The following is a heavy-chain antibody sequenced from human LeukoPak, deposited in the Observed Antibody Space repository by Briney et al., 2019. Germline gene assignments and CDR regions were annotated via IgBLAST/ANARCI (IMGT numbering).Heavy chain of an antibody. CDR3: ASDVYGMDV. CDR1: GFTFSDHY. Sequence: GGSLRLSCAASGFTFSDHYMDWVRQAPGKGLEWVGRTRNKANSYTTEYAASVKGRFTISRDDSKNSLYLQMNSLKTEDTAVYYCASDVYGMDVWGQGTTVTVSS. V-gene: IGHV3-72*01. CDR2: TRNKANSYTT. J-gene: IGHJ6*02.